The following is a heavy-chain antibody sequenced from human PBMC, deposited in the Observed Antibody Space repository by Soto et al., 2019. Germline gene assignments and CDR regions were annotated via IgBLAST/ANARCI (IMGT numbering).Heavy chain of an antibody. CDR3: AKDGLGACSY. V-gene: IGHV3-30*18. CDR2: ISYDGSNK. J-gene: IGHJ4*02. CDR1: GFTFSSYG. D-gene: IGHD1-26*01. Sequence: QVQLVESGGGVVQPGRSLRLSCAASGFTFSSYGMHWVRQAPGKGLEWVAVISYDGSNKYYADSVKGRFTISRDNSKNTLYLQMNSLRAEDTAVYNCAKDGLGACSYWGQGTLVTVSS.